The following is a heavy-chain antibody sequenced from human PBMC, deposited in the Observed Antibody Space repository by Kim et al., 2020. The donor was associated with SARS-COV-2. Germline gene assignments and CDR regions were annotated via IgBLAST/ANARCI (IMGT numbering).Heavy chain of an antibody. CDR3: ARHPMVATSFFDY. J-gene: IGHJ4*02. V-gene: IGHV3-33*01. D-gene: IGHD5-12*01. Sequence: YYADSVKGRFTIARDNSKNTLYLQMNSLRAEDTAVYYCARHPMVATSFFDYWGQGTLVTVSS.